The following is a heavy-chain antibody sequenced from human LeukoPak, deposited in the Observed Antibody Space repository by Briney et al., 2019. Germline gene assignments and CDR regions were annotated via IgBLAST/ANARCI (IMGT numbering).Heavy chain of an antibody. CDR3: TTVRRVPYYDFWSGYYTGYYYYYMDV. CDR2: IKSKTDGGTT. V-gene: IGHV3-15*01. D-gene: IGHD3-3*01. Sequence: GGSLRLSCAASGFTFSNAWMSWVRQAPGKGLEWVGRIKSKTDGGTTDYAAPVKGRFTISRDDSKNTLYLQMNSLKTEDTAVYYCTTVRRVPYYDFWSGYYTGYYYYYMDVWGKGTTVTVSS. J-gene: IGHJ6*03. CDR1: GFTFSNAW.